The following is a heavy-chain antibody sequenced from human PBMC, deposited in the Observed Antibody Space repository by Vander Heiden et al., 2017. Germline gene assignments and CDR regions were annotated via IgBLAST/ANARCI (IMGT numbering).Heavy chain of an antibody. Sequence: EVQLVESGGGLVKPGGSLSLSCAASGFTFRRYSMNGVRQAPGKGREWVSSISSSSSYIYYADAVKGRFTISRDNAKNSLYLQMNSLRAEDTAVYYCARDRRGYSYGYDYYYYGMDVWGQGTTVTVSS. V-gene: IGHV3-21*01. CDR2: ISSSSSYI. J-gene: IGHJ6*02. CDR1: GFTFRRYS. CDR3: ARDRRGYSYGYDYYYYGMDV. D-gene: IGHD5-18*01.